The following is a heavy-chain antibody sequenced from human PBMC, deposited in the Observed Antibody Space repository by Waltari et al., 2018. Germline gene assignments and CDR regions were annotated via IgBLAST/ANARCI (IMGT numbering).Heavy chain of an antibody. CDR3: ARDGVVPAAIDY. CDR1: GFTFSSYS. D-gene: IGHD2-2*01. J-gene: IGHJ4*02. V-gene: IGHV3-21*01. Sequence: EVQLVESGGGLVKPGGSLRLSCAASGFTFSSYSMNWVRQAPGKGLEWVASISSSSSYIYYADSVKGRFTISRDNAKNSLYLQMNSLRAEDTAVYYCARDGVVPAAIDYWGQGTLVTVSS. CDR2: ISSSSSYI.